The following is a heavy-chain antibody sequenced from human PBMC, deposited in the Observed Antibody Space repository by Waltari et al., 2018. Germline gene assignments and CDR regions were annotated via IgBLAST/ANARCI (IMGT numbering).Heavy chain of an antibody. Sequence: QVQLVQSGAEVKKPGASVKVSCKASGYTFTSYYMHWVRQAPGQGLEWMGRINPSGGSTSYAQKFQGRVTMTRDTSTSTVYMELSSLRSEDTAVYYCAVLSRGYYFDYWGQGTLVTVSS. CDR2: INPSGGST. V-gene: IGHV1-46*01. CDR3: AVLSRGYYFDY. CDR1: GYTFTSYY. D-gene: IGHD3-22*01. J-gene: IGHJ4*02.